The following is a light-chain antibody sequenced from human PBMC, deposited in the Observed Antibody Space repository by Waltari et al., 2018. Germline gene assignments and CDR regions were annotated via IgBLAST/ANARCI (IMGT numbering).Light chain of an antibody. J-gene: IGLJ3*02. CDR1: SGHSSYA. Sequence: QLVLTQSPSASASLGASVKLTCTLSSGHSSYAIAWHQQQPEKGTRYLMKLNSDGSHSKGDVIPDRFSGSSSGAERYLTISSLQSEDEADYYCQTWGTGIHVFGGGTKLTVL. CDR2: LNSDGSH. V-gene: IGLV4-69*01. CDR3: QTWGTGIHV.